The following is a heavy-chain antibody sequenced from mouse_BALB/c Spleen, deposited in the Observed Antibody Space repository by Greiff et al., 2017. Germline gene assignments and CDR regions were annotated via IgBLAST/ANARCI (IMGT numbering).Heavy chain of an antibody. V-gene: IGHV6-6*02. CDR3: TRVGYDAMDY. CDR2: IRLKSNNYAT. CDR1: GFTFSNYW. J-gene: IGHJ4*01. Sequence: EVKLVESGGGLVQPGGSMKLSCVASGFTFSNYWMNWVRQSPEKGLEWVAEIRLKSNNYATHYAESVKGRFTISRDDSKSSVYLQMNYLRAEDTGIYYCTRVGYDAMDYWGQGTSVTVSS.